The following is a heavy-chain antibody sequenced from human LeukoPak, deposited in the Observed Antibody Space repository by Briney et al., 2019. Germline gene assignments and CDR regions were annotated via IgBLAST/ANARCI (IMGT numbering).Heavy chain of an antibody. J-gene: IGHJ4*02. D-gene: IGHD5-12*01. CDR1: GFIFGSYV. CDR2: ISGSGGNT. Sequence: GGTLRLSCDASGFIFGSYVMTWVRQAPGRGLEWVSGISGSGGNTYYADSVKGRFTISRDNSKNTLYLQMNSLRAEDTAVYYCARGPSGYHNTGGQGTLVTVSS. CDR3: ARGPSGYHNT. V-gene: IGHV3-23*01.